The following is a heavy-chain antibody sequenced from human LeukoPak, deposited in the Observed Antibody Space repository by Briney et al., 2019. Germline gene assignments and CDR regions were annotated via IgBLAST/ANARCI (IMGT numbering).Heavy chain of an antibody. V-gene: IGHV4-34*01. CDR2: INHSGST. CDR1: GGSFSGYY. J-gene: IGHJ4*02. Sequence: SETLSLTCAVYGGSFSGYYWSWIRQPPGKGLEWIGEINHSGSTNYNPSLKSRVTISVDTSKNQFSLNLSSVTAADTAVYYCVRLYYDSSGYYQICYFDYWGQGTLVTVSS. D-gene: IGHD3-22*01. CDR3: VRLYYDSSGYYQICYFDY.